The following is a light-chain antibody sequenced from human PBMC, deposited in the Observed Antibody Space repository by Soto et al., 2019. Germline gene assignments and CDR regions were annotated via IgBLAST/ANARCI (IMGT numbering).Light chain of an antibody. Sequence: EIVLAPSQGTLSFSPFERATLSCRASQTVSSNYLAWYQQKPGQAPRLLIYGASSRATGIPVRFSGSGSGTDFTLTISRLEPEDFAVYYCQNYGSSPLNCGGGTKGAIK. CDR3: QNYGSSPLN. V-gene: IGKV3-20*01. CDR2: GAS. CDR1: QTVSSNY. J-gene: IGKJ4*01.